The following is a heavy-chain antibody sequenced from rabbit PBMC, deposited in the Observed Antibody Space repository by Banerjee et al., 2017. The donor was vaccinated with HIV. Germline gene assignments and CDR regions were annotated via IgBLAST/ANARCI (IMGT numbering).Heavy chain of an antibody. CDR1: GFDLSSYYY. Sequence: QSLEESGGDLVKPGASLTLTCKASGFDLSSYYYMCWVRQAPGKGLEWIGCIYISSGKTWYASWAKGRFTISKTSSTTVTLQMTSLTAADTATYFCAREGAHTIWQINLWGPGTLVTVS. V-gene: IGHV1S40*01. D-gene: IGHD1-1*01. CDR3: AREGAHTIWQINL. CDR2: IYISSGKT. J-gene: IGHJ4*01.